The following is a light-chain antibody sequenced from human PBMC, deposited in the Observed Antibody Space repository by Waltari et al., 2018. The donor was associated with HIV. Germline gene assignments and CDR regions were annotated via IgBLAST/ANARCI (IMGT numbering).Light chain of an antibody. CDR3: TSYTVNSGLV. V-gene: IGLV2-14*03. J-gene: IGLJ3*02. CDR2: DVT. CDR1: SSDGGDFNY. Sequence: QSALTQPASVSGSPGQSITISCTGTSSDGGDFNYVSWYQQHPGTAPKLRMYDVTGRPSGVSNRFSGSKSGNTASLTISGLQTEDEALYYCTSYTVNSGLVFGGGTRLAV.